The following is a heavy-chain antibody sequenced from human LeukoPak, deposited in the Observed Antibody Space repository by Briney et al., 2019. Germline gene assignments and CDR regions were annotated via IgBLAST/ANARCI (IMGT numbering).Heavy chain of an antibody. CDR1: GFTFSDYY. J-gene: IGHJ6*03. CDR3: AREDNVWNLLYNYYMDV. Sequence: GGSLRLSCAASGFTFSDYYMTWIRQAPGKGLEWVAYIDVRGDTILYADSVKGRFTISRDSAKNSLYLQMNSLRAEDTAVYYCAREDNVWNLLYNYYMDVWGKGTTATVSS. D-gene: IGHD1-1*01. V-gene: IGHV3-11*01. CDR2: IDVRGDTI.